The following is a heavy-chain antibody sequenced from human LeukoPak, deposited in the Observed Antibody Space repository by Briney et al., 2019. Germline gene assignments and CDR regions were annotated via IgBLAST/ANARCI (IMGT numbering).Heavy chain of an antibody. CDR3: ARHYGP. CDR1: GGSIRSSYYY. V-gene: IGHV4-39*01. Sequence: SETLSLTCTVSGGSIRSSYYYWGWIRQPPGRGLEGGGSIYESGSTSYNPSLTSPVTISVDTSTNHFSLKLNSVTAADTAVYYCARHYGPWGQGTLVTVSS. CDR2: IYESGST. J-gene: IGHJ5*02. D-gene: IGHD3-10*01.